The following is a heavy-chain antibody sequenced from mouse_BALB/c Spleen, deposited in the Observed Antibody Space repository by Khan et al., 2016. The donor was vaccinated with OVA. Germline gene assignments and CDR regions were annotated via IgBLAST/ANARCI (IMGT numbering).Heavy chain of an antibody. CDR2: IWIGGSA. V-gene: IGHV2-6-4*01. D-gene: IGHD3-3*01. J-gene: IGHJ1*01. CDR3: ARNRDGGSYWYFDV. Sequence: QVQLKESGPGLVAPSQSLSITCTVSGFSLSRYSVHWVRQPPGKGLEWLGIIWIGGSADYNSPLKSRLSIRKDNSKSQVFLKMNSLQTDDTAMYYCARNRDGGSYWYFDVWGAGTTVTVSS. CDR1: GFSLSRYS.